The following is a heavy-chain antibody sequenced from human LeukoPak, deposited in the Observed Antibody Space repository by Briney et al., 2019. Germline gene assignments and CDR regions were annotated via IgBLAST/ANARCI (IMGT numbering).Heavy chain of an antibody. CDR1: GGSISSYY. D-gene: IGHD3-10*01. V-gene: IGHV4-4*07. CDR2: IYTSGST. Sequence: PSETLSLTCTVSGGSISSYYWSWIRQPAGKGLEWIGRIYTSGSTNYNPSLKSRVTMSVETSKNQFSLKLSSVTAADTAVYYCARELLWFGTYYYGMDVWGQGTTVTVSS. J-gene: IGHJ6*02. CDR3: ARELLWFGTYYYGMDV.